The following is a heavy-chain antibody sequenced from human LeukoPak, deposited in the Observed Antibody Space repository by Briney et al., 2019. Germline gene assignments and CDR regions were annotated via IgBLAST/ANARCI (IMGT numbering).Heavy chain of an antibody. V-gene: IGHV4-34*01. J-gene: IGHJ4*02. CDR3: ARGDYYDSSGYDY. CDR1: GGSFSGYY. D-gene: IGHD3-22*01. Sequence: SETLSLTCAVYGGSFSGYYWSWIRQPPGKGLEWIGEINHSGSTNYNPSLKSRVTVSVDTSKNQFSLKLSSVTAADTAVYYCARGDYYDSSGYDYWGQGTLVTVSS. CDR2: INHSGST.